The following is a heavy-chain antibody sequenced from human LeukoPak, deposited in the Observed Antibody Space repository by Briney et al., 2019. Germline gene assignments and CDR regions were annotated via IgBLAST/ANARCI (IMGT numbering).Heavy chain of an antibody. CDR1: AGSISSYY. CDR2: IYSSGST. V-gene: IGHV4-59*01. CDR3: ARVDEGGYYYYGMDV. D-gene: IGHD3-16*01. Sequence: SETLSLTCTVSAGSISSYYWSWIRQPPGKGLEWLGYIYSSGSTNYNPSLKSRVTISVDTSKNQFSLKLSSVTAADTAVYYCARVDEGGYYYYGMDVWGQGTTVTVSS. J-gene: IGHJ6*02.